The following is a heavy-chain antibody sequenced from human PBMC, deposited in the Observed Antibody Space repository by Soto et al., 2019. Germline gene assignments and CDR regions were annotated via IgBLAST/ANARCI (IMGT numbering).Heavy chain of an antibody. Sequence: SVKVSCKASGGTFSSYTVYWVRQAPGQGLEWMGGIIPFFGTSNYAQNFQDRITLTADKSTGTAYMELSSLRFEDTAIYYCARKLRLYYGMDVWGQGTTVTGS. V-gene: IGHV1-69*06. CDR1: GGTFSSYT. D-gene: IGHD3-3*01. CDR3: ARKLRLYYGMDV. CDR2: IIPFFGTS. J-gene: IGHJ6*02.